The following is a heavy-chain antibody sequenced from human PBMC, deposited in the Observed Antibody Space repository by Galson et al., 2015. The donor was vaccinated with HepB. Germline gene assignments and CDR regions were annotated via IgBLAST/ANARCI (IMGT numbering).Heavy chain of an antibody. J-gene: IGHJ4*02. CDR1: GGTFSSYT. CDR2: ISSSSSYI. CDR3: ARTYYDFWSGYQDPKVTAFDY. D-gene: IGHD3-3*01. V-gene: IGHV3-21*01. Sequence: SCKASGGTFSSYTISWVRQAPGKGLGWVSSISSSSSYIYYADSVKGRFTISRDNAKNSLYLQMNSLRAEDTAVYYCARTYYDFWSGYQDPKVTAFDYWGQGTLVTVSS.